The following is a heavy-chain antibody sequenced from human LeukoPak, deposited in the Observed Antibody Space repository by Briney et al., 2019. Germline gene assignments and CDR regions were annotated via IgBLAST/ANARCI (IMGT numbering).Heavy chain of an antibody. Sequence: PGGSLRLSCAASGFTFSNAWVSWVRQAPGKGLEWVGRIKSKTDGGTTDYAAPVKGRFTISRDDSKNTLYLQMNSLRAEDTAVYYCARDGLSGWYPDYWGQGTLVTVSS. J-gene: IGHJ4*02. CDR3: ARDGLSGWYPDY. V-gene: IGHV3-15*05. CDR1: GFTFSNAW. D-gene: IGHD6-19*01. CDR2: IKSKTDGGTT.